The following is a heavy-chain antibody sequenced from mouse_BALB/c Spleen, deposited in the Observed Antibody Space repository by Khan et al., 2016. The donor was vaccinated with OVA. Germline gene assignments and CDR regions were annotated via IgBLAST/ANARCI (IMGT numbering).Heavy chain of an antibody. V-gene: IGHV1S81*02. Sequence: QVPLLQPGAELVKPGASVKLSCKTSCYTFTTYWMHWIKQRPGQGLEWIGEINPSNSRTNYNEKFKRKATLTVDKSSSNAYIQLSSLKSEDTAVSNGARHYYSWCADWGEGTLVSVSA. CDR1: CYTFTTYW. D-gene: IGHD2-1*01. CDR3: ARHYYSWCAD. J-gene: IGHJ3*01. CDR2: INPSNSRT.